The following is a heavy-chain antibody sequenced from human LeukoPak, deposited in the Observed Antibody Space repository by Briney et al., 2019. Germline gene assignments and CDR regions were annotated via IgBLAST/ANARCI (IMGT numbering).Heavy chain of an antibody. D-gene: IGHD4-17*01. CDR1: GFTFSSYS. V-gene: IGHV3-21*01. CDR3: ARGPTNYGDYVNY. J-gene: IGHJ4*02. Sequence: GGSLRLSCAASGFTFSSYSMNWVRQAPGKGLEWVSSISSSSSYIYYADSVKGRFTISRDNAKNSLYLQMNSLRAEDTAVYYCARGPTNYGDYVNYWGQGTLVTVSS. CDR2: ISSSSSYI.